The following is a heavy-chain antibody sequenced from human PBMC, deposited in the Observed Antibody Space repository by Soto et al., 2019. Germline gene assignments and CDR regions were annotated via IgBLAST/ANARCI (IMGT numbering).Heavy chain of an antibody. D-gene: IGHD5-12*01. CDR1: GGTFSSYA. CDR3: VRVVAIPGYPDN. CDR2: IVPIVDTS. J-gene: IGHJ4*02. V-gene: IGHV1-69*12. Sequence: QVQLVQSGAEVRQPASSVKVSCKTSGGTFSSYAISWVRQAPGQGLEWRGGIVPIVDTSTYAQKFQGRVTITVDESTSTVYMELSSLRSDDTAVYYCVRVVAIPGYPDNWCQGTLVTVYS.